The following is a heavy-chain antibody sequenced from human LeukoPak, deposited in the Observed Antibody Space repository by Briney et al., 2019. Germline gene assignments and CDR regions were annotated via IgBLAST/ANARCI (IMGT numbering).Heavy chain of an antibody. CDR2: ISAYNGNT. CDR1: GYTFTSYG. D-gene: IGHD1-26*01. V-gene: IGHV1-18*01. J-gene: IGHJ6*02. Sequence: ASVKVSCKASGYTFTSYGISWARQAPGQGLEWMGWISAYNGNTNYAQKLQGRVTMTTDTSTSTAYMELRSLRSDDTAVYYCASGELLPDGYYYYYGMDDWGQGTTVTVSS. CDR3: ASGELLPDGYYYYYGMDD.